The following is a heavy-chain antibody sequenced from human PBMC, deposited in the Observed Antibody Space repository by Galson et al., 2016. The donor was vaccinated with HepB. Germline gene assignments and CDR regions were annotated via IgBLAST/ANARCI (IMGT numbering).Heavy chain of an antibody. D-gene: IGHD1-20*01. CDR1: GFTFTSYA. Sequence: SLRLSCAASGFTFTSYAMSWVRQAPGKGLEWLSSVSGSGGSTCYADSVRGRFIISRDSSESTLYLQMNTLRGDDTALYYCAKAGYNSHERNNWFDSWGQGTLVTVSS. CDR3: AKAGYNSHERNNWFDS. CDR2: VSGSGGST. J-gene: IGHJ5*01. V-gene: IGHV3-23*01.